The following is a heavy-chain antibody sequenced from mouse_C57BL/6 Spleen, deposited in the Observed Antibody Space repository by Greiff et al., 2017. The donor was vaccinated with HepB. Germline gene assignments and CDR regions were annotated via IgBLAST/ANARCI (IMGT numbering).Heavy chain of an antibody. Sequence: QVQLKQPGAELVRPGTSVKLSCKASGYTFTSYWMHWVKQRPGQGLEWIGVIDPSDSYTNYNQKFKGKATLTVDTSSSTAYMQLSSLTSEDSAVYYCARTYDYDGDFDYWGQGTTLTVSS. CDR1: GYTFTSYW. CDR2: IDPSDSYT. V-gene: IGHV1-59*01. CDR3: ARTYDYDGDFDY. J-gene: IGHJ2*01. D-gene: IGHD2-4*01.